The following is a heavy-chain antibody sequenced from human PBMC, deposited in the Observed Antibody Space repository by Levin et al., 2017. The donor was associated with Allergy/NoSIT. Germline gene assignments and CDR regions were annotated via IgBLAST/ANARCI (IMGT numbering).Heavy chain of an antibody. J-gene: IGHJ3*02. D-gene: IGHD2-2*01. CDR3: SMEANIVVIPAAGDASDI. Sequence: ASVKVSCKASGGTFSSHAINWVRQAPGQGLEWMGGIRPIFGTADYAQKFQGRVTITADESTSTAYMELSSLRSEDTAVYYCSMEANIVVIPAAGDASDIWGQGTLVTVSS. CDR2: IRPIFGTA. CDR1: GGTFSSHA. V-gene: IGHV1-69*13.